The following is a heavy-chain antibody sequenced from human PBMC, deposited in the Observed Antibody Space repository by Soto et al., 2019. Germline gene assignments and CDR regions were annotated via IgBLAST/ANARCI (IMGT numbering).Heavy chain of an antibody. V-gene: IGHV1-69*12. CDR1: GGAFSDYA. J-gene: IGHJ6*02. D-gene: IGHD3-22*01. CDR2: IMPIFRAP. CDR3: ARWLKGPDIGNYYYGMDV. Sequence: QVQLVQSGAEVKKPGSSVKVSCKASGGAFSDYAFSWVRQAPGQGLEWLGGIMPIFRAPDSAQKFQGRVTITADEFTRTAYMEMNSLRSEDTAVDYCARWLKGPDIGNYYYGMDVWGQGTTVTVS.